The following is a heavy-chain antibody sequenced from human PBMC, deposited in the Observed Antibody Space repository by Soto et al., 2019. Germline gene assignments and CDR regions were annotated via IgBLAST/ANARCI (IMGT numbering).Heavy chain of an antibody. J-gene: IGHJ5*02. Sequence: QVQLQQWGAGLLKPSETLSLTCAVYGGSFINHYWSWIRQPPGKGLEWIGEINHIGITNYNPSLKSRATLSVDTFKKQSSLKLSSVAAADAAVYYCARGDILIGSRNWFDPWGQGTLVTVSS. CDR1: GGSFINHY. CDR3: ARGDILIGSRNWFDP. V-gene: IGHV4-34*01. D-gene: IGHD3-9*01. CDR2: INHIGIT.